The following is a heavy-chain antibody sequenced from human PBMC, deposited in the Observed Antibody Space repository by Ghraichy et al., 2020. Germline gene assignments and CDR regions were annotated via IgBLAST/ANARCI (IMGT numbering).Heavy chain of an antibody. Sequence: SVKVSCKASGGTFSSYAISWVRQAPGQGLEWMGGIIPIFGTANYAQKFQGRVTITADESTSTAYMELSSLRSEDTAVYYCARDSHYIAVAGTEGLGGWFDPWGQGTLVTVSS. V-gene: IGHV1-69*13. J-gene: IGHJ5*02. CDR1: GGTFSSYA. D-gene: IGHD6-19*01. CDR2: IIPIFGTA. CDR3: ARDSHYIAVAGTEGLGGWFDP.